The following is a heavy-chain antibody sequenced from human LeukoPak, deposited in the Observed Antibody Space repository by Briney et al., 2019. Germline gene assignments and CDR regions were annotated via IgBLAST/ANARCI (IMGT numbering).Heavy chain of an antibody. CDR3: AREEGIAVAAYFDY. Sequence: SETLSLTCTVSGGSISSYYWSWIRQPAGKGLEWIGRIYTSGSTNYNPSLKSRVTMSVDTSKNQFSLKLSPVTAADTAVYYCAREEGIAVAAYFDYWGQGTLVTVSS. V-gene: IGHV4-4*07. CDR2: IYTSGST. CDR1: GGSISSYY. D-gene: IGHD6-19*01. J-gene: IGHJ4*02.